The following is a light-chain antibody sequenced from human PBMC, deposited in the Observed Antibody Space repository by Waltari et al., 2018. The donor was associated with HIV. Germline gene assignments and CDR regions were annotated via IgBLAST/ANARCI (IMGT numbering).Light chain of an antibody. V-gene: IGLV1-40*01. CDR1: SSTIGAGSD. J-gene: IGLJ2*01. CDR3: QSYDSSLSGSV. CDR2: GNS. Sequence: QSVLTQPPSVSGAPGPRVTISCTGSSSTIGAGSDVQWYQQLPGTAPKPLIYGNSNRPSGVPDRFSGSKSGTSASLAITGLQAEDEADYYCQSYDSSLSGSVFGGGTKLTVL.